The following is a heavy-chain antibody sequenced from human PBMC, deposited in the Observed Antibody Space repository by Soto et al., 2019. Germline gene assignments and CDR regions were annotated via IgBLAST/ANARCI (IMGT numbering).Heavy chain of an antibody. J-gene: IGHJ6*02. CDR1: GFTFSSYA. Sequence: PGGSLRLSCAASGFTFSSYAMHWVRQAPGKGLEWVAVISYDGSNKYYADSVKGRFTISRDNSKNTLYLQMNSLRAEDTAVYYCARDLGYYYYYYGMDVWGQGTTVTVSS. CDR3: ARDLGYYYYYYGMDV. CDR2: ISYDGSNK. V-gene: IGHV3-30-3*01. D-gene: IGHD3-16*01.